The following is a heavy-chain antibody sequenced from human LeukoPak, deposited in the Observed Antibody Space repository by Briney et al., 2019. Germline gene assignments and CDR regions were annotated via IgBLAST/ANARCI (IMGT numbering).Heavy chain of an antibody. CDR1: GFTFTSYN. Sequence: TGGSLRLSCAASGFTFTSYNMNWVRQAPGKGLEWVSSITSSSSYIYYADPVKGRFTISRDNAKNSLYLQMDSLRVEDTAVYYCARDPYSGNYGAYYYYYMDVWGKGTTVTISS. J-gene: IGHJ6*03. CDR3: ARDPYSGNYGAYYYYYMDV. V-gene: IGHV3-21*06. CDR2: ITSSSSYI. D-gene: IGHD1-26*01.